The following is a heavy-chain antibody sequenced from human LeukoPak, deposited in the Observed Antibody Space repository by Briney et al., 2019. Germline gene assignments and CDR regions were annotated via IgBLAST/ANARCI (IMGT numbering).Heavy chain of an antibody. D-gene: IGHD3-10*01. Sequence: GGSLRLSCAASGFTFSSSAMSWVRQAPGRGLEWVSSITDSGDGTYYADSVKGRFTISRDNSKNTLYLQMNSLRAEDTAVYYCAKDTTYAMVRGVNWGQGTLVTVSS. CDR2: ITDSGDGT. V-gene: IGHV3-23*01. CDR3: AKDTTYAMVRGVN. J-gene: IGHJ4*02. CDR1: GFTFSSSA.